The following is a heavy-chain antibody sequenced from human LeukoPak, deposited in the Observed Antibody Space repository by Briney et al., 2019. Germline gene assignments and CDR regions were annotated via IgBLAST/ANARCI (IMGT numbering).Heavy chain of an antibody. CDR2: ICYSGTT. Sequence: SETLSLTCTVSAGSISSSDYYWSWIRQRLGKGLEWIGYICYSGTTYYNPSLKSRITISVDRSKNQFSLKLSSVTAADTAVYYCARGDYTKNWFDPWGQGTLVTVSS. V-gene: IGHV4-30-4*08. J-gene: IGHJ5*02. CDR1: AGSISSSDYY. CDR3: ARGDYTKNWFDP. D-gene: IGHD4-11*01.